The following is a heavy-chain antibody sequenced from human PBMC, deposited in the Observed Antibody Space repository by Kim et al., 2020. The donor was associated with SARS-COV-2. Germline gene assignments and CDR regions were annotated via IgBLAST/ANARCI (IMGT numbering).Heavy chain of an antibody. Sequence: GGSLRLSCAASGFSFSNYAMRWVSQGPGKGLEWVSSINWDSGTLDYVDSVKGRFTISRDNAKNSLYLQMNSLRIEDTALYYCVRADTSRSKWGHFDFWGQGTQVTVSS. V-gene: IGHV3-9*01. D-gene: IGHD1-26*01. CDR2: INWDSGTL. CDR1: GFSFSNYA. CDR3: VRADTSRSKWGHFDF. J-gene: IGHJ4*02.